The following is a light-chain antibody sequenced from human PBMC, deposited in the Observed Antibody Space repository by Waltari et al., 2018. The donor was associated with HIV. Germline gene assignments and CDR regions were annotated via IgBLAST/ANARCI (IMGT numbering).Light chain of an antibody. CDR2: DVS. V-gene: IGLV2-11*01. Sequence: QSALTQPRSVSGSPGQSVTISCTGTSSDVGGYNYVSWYQQHPGKAPKLMIYDVSKRPSGVADRVSGSKSGNTASLTISGLQAEDEADYYCCSYAGSYGVVFGGGTKLTVL. CDR3: CSYAGSYGVV. J-gene: IGLJ2*01. CDR1: SSDVGGYNY.